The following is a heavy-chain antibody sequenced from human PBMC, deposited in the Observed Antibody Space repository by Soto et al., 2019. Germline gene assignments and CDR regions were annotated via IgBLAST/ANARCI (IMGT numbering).Heavy chain of an antibody. V-gene: IGHV1-69*02. CDR2: IIPMLGVR. J-gene: IGHJ3*02. CDR1: GGTFSTYS. Sequence: QVQLVQSGAEVKKPGSSVKVSCKDSGGTFSTYSMFWVRQAPGQGLEWMGRIIPMLGVRNYAQRFQDRVTITADKSTATVHLELSSLRSEDTALYYCTTGSWSGEVFDIWCQGTMVTVSS. CDR3: TTGSWSGEVFDI. D-gene: IGHD1-1*01.